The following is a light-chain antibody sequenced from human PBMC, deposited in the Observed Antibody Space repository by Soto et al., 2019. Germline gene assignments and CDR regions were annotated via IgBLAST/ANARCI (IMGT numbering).Light chain of an antibody. J-gene: IGKJ1*01. Sequence: DIQMTQSPSSLSASVGDRVTITCRASQSISSYLNWYQQKPGKAPKLLIYAASSLQSGVPSRFSGSGSWTDFTLTISSLQPEDFATYYCQQSYSTGGTFGQGTKVEIK. CDR2: AAS. V-gene: IGKV1-39*01. CDR1: QSISSY. CDR3: QQSYSTGGT.